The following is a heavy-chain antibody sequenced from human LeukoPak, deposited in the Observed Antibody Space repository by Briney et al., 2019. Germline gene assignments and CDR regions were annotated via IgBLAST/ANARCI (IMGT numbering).Heavy chain of an antibody. D-gene: IGHD3-10*01. J-gene: IGHJ4*02. V-gene: IGHV4-59*01. CDR2: ISYSGST. Sequence: SETLSLTCTVSGGSISSYYWSWIRQPPGKGLDWIRYISYSGSTNYNLSLKSRVTISVDTSRNQFSLKLSSVIAADTAVYYCARGRLGGSGSYYNVLDYWGQGTLVTVSS. CDR3: ARGRLGGSGSYYNVLDY. CDR1: GGSISSYY.